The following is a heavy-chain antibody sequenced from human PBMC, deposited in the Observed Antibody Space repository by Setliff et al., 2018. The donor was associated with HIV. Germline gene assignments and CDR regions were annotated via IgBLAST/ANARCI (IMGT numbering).Heavy chain of an antibody. CDR2: IYTSGSS. V-gene: IGHV4-4*09. J-gene: IGHJ4*02. CDR3: ARVPFTTGFDY. Sequence: PSETLSLTCTVSGDSISTYCWIWIRQPPGKGLEWIGNIYTSGSSYYMPSLRSRVTISVDTSKNHFSLKLSSVTAADTAVFYCARVPFTTGFDYWGQGILVTVSS. CDR1: GDSISTYC. D-gene: IGHD3-3*01.